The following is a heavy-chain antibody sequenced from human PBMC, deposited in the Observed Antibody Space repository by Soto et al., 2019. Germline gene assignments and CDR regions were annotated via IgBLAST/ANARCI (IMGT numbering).Heavy chain of an antibody. V-gene: IGHV3-30-3*01. CDR2: ISYDESNI. Sequence: QVQLVESAGGVVQPGRSLRLSCEASVFTFSNYPLHWVRQPPGKGLEWVSVISYDESNIYYADPVKGRFTISRDNSKNTLYLQMNGLKAEDTAVYHCARGGGYSYYNWFDPWGQGILVTVSS. D-gene: IGHD5-18*01. J-gene: IGHJ5*02. CDR1: VFTFSNYP. CDR3: ARGGGYSYYNWFDP.